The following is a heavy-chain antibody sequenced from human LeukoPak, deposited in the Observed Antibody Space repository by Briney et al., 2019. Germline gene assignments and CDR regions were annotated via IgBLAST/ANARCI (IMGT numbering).Heavy chain of an antibody. V-gene: IGHV3-23*01. CDR1: GFTFSSYS. CDR2: ISGSGGST. J-gene: IGHJ5*02. CDR3: ARDQRGRDTSFDP. Sequence: GGSLRLSCAASGFTFSSYSMNWVRQAPGKGLEWVSSISGSGGSTYYADSVKGRFTISRDNSKNTLYLQMNSLRAEDTAVYYCARDQRGRDTSFDPWGQGTLVTVSS. D-gene: IGHD2-21*02.